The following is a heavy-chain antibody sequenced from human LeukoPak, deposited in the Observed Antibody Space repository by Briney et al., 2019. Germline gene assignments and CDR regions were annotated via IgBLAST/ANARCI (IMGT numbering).Heavy chain of an antibody. V-gene: IGHV3-30-3*01. D-gene: IGHD5-12*01. Sequence: GGSLRLSCAAYGFTFSIYAMHWVRQAPGKGLEWVAVISYDGSNKYYADSVKGRFTISRDNSKNTLYLQMNSLRAEDTAVYYCASEVATYWYFDLWGRGTLVTVSS. CDR1: GFTFSIYA. J-gene: IGHJ2*01. CDR2: ISYDGSNK. CDR3: ASEVATYWYFDL.